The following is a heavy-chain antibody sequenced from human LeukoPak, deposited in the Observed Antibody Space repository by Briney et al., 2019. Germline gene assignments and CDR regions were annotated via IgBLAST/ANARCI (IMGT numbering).Heavy chain of an antibody. D-gene: IGHD1-1*01. V-gene: IGHV1-18*01. J-gene: IGHJ4*02. CDR3: ARAPLTGNWNDSMIWGGPYYFDY. CDR2: ISAYNGNT. Sequence: ASVKVSCKASGYTFTSYGISWVRQAPGQGLEWMGWISAYNGNTNYAQKLQGRVTMTTDTSTSTAYMELRSLRSDDTAVYYCARAPLTGNWNDSMIWGGPYYFDYWGQGTLVTVSS. CDR1: GYTFTSYG.